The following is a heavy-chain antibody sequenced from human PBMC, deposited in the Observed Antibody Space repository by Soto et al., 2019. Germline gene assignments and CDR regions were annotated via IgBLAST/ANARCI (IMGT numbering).Heavy chain of an antibody. Sequence: ASVKVSCKASGYTFTSYVMHWVRQAPGQRLDWMGWINVGNGYTEYSQKFQGRVTITSDTSASTSYMELSSLRSEDTAVYFCARGGSTGSTSGYFDNWGQGALVTVSS. V-gene: IGHV1-3*01. CDR3: ARGGSTGSTSGYFDN. J-gene: IGHJ4*02. CDR2: INVGNGYT. D-gene: IGHD1-1*01. CDR1: GYTFTSYV.